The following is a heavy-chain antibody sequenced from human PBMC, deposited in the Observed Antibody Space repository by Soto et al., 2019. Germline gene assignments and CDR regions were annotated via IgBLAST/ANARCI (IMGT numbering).Heavy chain of an antibody. Sequence: EVQLVESGGGLVQPGGSLRLSCAASGFTFSSYSMNWVRQAPGKGLEGVSYISSSSSTIYYADSVKGRFTISRDNAKNSLDLQMNSLRADDTAVYYCARVSGDDFWSGYTAHMDVWGKGTTVTVSS. D-gene: IGHD3-3*01. J-gene: IGHJ6*03. CDR2: ISSSSSTI. V-gene: IGHV3-48*01. CDR3: ARVSGDDFWSGYTAHMDV. CDR1: GFTFSSYS.